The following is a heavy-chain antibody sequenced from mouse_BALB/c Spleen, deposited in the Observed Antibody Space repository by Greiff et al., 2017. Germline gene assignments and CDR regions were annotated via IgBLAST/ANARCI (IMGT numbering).Heavy chain of an antibody. CDR2: ISSGSSTI. J-gene: IGHJ4*01. Sequence: EVMLVESGGGLVQPGGSLKLSCAASGFTFSSYTMSWVRQTPEKRLEWVAYISSGSSTIYYADTVKGRFTISRDNPKNTLFLQMTSLRSEDTAMYYCARSAYGAMDYWGQGTSVTVSS. V-gene: IGHV5-12-2*01. CDR3: ARSAYGAMDY. CDR1: GFTFSSYT. D-gene: IGHD6-5*01.